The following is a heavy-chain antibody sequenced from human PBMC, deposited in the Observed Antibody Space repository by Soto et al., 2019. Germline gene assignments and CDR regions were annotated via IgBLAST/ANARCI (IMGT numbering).Heavy chain of an antibody. J-gene: IGHJ5*02. D-gene: IGHD2-21*02. Sequence: SETLSLTCTVSGGSISSGDYYWSWIRQPPGKGLEWIGYIYYSGSTYYNPSLKSRVTISVDTSKNQFSLKMSSVTAADTAVYYCARAIAYCGGDCYSGWFDPWGQGTLVTVSS. CDR3: ARAIAYCGGDCYSGWFDP. CDR2: IYYSGST. V-gene: IGHV4-30-4*01. CDR1: GGSISSGDYY.